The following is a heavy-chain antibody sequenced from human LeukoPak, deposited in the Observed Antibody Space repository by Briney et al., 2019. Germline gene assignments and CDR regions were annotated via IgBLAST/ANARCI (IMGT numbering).Heavy chain of an antibody. J-gene: IGHJ3*02. CDR1: GFTFSSYA. CDR3: AKGSYNDYSNYDAFDI. V-gene: IGHV3-23*01. D-gene: IGHD4-11*01. Sequence: ASVKVSCKASGFTFSSYAMSWVRQAPGKGLEWVSAISGSGGSTYYADSVKGRFTISRDNSKNTLYLQMNSLRAEDTAVYYCAKGSYNDYSNYDAFDIWGQGTMVTVSS. CDR2: ISGSGGST.